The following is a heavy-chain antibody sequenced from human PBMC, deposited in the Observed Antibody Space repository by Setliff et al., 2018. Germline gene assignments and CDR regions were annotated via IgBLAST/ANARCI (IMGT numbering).Heavy chain of an antibody. CDR1: TFTFSKYA. J-gene: IGHJ4*02. Sequence: GGSLRLSCVASTFTFSKYAVTWVRQAPGKGLEWVSSISSRSTYIYYADSLKGRFTISRDNAKNSLYLQMNSLRAEDTAVYYCARFACSGGSCYLSSSDYWGQGTLVTVSS. CDR2: ISSRSTYI. CDR3: ARFACSGGSCYLSSSDY. V-gene: IGHV3-21*01. D-gene: IGHD2-15*01.